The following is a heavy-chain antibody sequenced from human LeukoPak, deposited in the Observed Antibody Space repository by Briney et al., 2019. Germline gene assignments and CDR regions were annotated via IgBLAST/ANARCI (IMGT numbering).Heavy chain of an antibody. V-gene: IGHV3-48*04. CDR3: ARETPRRGETRDGYR. CDR1: GFTFSSYS. CDR2: ISSSSSTI. J-gene: IGHJ4*02. D-gene: IGHD5-24*01. Sequence: VGSLRPSCAASGFTFSSYSMNWVRQAPGKGLEWVSYISSSSSTIYYADSVKGRFTISRDNAKNSLYLQMNSLRAEDTAVYYCARETPRRGETRDGYRWGQGTLVTVSS.